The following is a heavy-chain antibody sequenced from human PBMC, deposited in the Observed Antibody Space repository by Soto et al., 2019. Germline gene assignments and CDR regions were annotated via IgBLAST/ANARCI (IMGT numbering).Heavy chain of an antibody. V-gene: IGHV3-9*01. CDR1: GFTFDDYA. CDR3: AKASIAGGYYYYGMDV. Sequence: SLRLSCAASGFTFDDYAMHWVRQAPGKGLEWVSGISWNSGSIGYADSVKGRFTISRDNAKNSLYLQMNSLRAEDTALYYCAKASIAGGYYYYGMDVWGQGTTVTVSS. D-gene: IGHD3-22*01. J-gene: IGHJ6*02. CDR2: ISWNSGSI.